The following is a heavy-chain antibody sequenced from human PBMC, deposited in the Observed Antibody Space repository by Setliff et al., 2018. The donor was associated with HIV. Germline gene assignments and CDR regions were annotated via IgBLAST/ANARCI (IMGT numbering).Heavy chain of an antibody. CDR2: IYYSGST. CDR1: GASSSSYY. CDR3: ARVPGYSSGTSYMDV. J-gene: IGHJ6*03. D-gene: IGHD6-19*01. Sequence: SETLSLTCTVSGASSSSYYWSWIRQPPGKGLEWIGYIYYSGSTNYNPSLKSRVIISVDTSKNQFSLKLLSVTAADRAVYYCARVPGYSSGTSYMDVWGKGTTVTVSS. V-gene: IGHV4-59*12.